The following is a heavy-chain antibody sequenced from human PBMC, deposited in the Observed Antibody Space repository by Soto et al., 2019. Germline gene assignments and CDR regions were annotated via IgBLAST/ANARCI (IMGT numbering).Heavy chain of an antibody. D-gene: IGHD6-13*01. CDR2: IYNSGST. Sequence: SETLSLTCSVSGGSVTTASHYWSWIRQPPGKGLEWMGYIYNSGSTDYSPTLKSRVTISEDTSKNQFSLMLTSVTAADTAVYFCASGSSASAYIDNWGQGILVNVSS. V-gene: IGHV4-61*01. CDR1: GGSVTTASHY. CDR3: ASGSSASAYIDN. J-gene: IGHJ4*02.